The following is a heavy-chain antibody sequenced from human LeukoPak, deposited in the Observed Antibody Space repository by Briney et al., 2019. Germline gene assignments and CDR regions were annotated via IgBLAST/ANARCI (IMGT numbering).Heavy chain of an antibody. D-gene: IGHD6-13*01. Sequence: ASVKVSCKASGGTFSSYAISWVRQAPGQGLEWMGGIIPIFGTANYAQKFQGRVTITADESTSTAYMELSSLRSEDTAVYYCAREVGSSWLLDYWGQGTLVTVSS. CDR2: IIPIFGTA. J-gene: IGHJ4*02. CDR3: AREVGSSWLLDY. V-gene: IGHV1-69*13. CDR1: GGTFSSYA.